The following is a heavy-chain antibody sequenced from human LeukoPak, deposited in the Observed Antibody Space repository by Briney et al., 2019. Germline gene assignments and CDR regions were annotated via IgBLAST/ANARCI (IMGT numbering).Heavy chain of an antibody. CDR2: IDPSDSYT. D-gene: IGHD6-13*01. J-gene: IGHJ4*02. Sequence: GESLRISFKGSGXSFTSYWITWVRQMPGKGLEWMGRIDPSDSYTNYSPSFQGHVTISVDKSISTAYLQWSSLKASDTAMYYCARRDRYSWYSFDYWGQGTQVTVSS. CDR3: ARRDRYSWYSFDY. V-gene: IGHV5-10-1*01. CDR1: GXSFTSYW.